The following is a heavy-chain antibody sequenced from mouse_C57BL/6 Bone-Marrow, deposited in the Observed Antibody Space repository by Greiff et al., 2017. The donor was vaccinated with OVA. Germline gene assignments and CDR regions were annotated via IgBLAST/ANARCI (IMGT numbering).Heavy chain of an antibody. Sequence: VQLQQSGPVLVKPGASVKMSCKASGYTFTDYYMNWVKQSHGKSLEWIGVINPYNGGTSYNQKFKGKATLTVDKSSSTAYMELNSLTSEDSAVYYCASYYYGTTYYFDYWGQGTSVTVSS. V-gene: IGHV1-19*01. D-gene: IGHD1-1*01. CDR1: GYTFTDYY. CDR3: ASYYYGTTYYFDY. J-gene: IGHJ4*01. CDR2: INPYNGGT.